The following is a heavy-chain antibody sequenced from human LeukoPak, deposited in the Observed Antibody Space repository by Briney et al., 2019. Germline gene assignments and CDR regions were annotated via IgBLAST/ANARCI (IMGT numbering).Heavy chain of an antibody. V-gene: IGHV3-23*01. Sequence: PGGSLRLSCVDSGSIISNNVMGRVRQAPGKGLEWVSTINVGGEATHYAESVKGRFTISRDSSKNTLNLQMNSLSVEDTAVHYCAKEGYSSGHAGAFNIWGPGTMVTVSS. J-gene: IGHJ3*02. CDR3: AKEGYSSGHAGAFNI. CDR1: GSIISNNV. CDR2: INVGGEAT. D-gene: IGHD5-18*01.